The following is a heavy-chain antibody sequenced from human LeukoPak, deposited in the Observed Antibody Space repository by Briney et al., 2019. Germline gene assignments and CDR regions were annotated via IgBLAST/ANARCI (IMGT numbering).Heavy chain of an antibody. J-gene: IGHJ3*02. CDR1: GYSFTSYW. V-gene: IGHV5-51*01. CDR2: IYPGDSDT. D-gene: IGHD5-24*01. Sequence: GESLKISCKGSGYSFTSYWIGWVRQMPGKGLEWMGIIYPGDSDTRYSPSFQGQVTISADKSISTAYLQWSSLKASDTAMYYCARQGFGWLQSRGAFDIWGQGTMVTVSS. CDR3: ARQGFGWLQSRGAFDI.